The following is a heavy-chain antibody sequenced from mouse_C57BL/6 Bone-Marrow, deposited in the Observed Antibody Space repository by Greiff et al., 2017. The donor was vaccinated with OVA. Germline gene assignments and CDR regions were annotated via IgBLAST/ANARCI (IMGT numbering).Heavy chain of an antibody. CDR2: INPNNGGT. Sequence: VQLQQSGPELVKPGASVKIPCKASGYTFTDYNMDWVKQSHGKSLEWIGDINPNNGGTIYNQKFKGKATLTVDKSSSTAYMELRSLTSEDTAVYYGARNTTVSHWYFDVWGTGTTVTVSS. D-gene: IGHD1-1*01. CDR1: GYTFTDYN. J-gene: IGHJ1*03. CDR3: ARNTTVSHWYFDV. V-gene: IGHV1-18*01.